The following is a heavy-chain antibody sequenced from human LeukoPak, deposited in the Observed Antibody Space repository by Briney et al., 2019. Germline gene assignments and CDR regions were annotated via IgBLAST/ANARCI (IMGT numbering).Heavy chain of an antibody. CDR2: INHSGST. J-gene: IGHJ6*02. CDR3: ARGFRYCSGGSCYPTPADGIYGMDV. V-gene: IGHV4-34*01. D-gene: IGHD2-15*01. CDR1: GGSFSGYY. Sequence: PSETLSLTCAVYGGSFSGYYWSWIRQPPGKGLEWIGEINHSGSTNYNPSLKSRVTISVDTSKNQFSLKLSSVTAADTAVYYCARGFRYCSGGSCYPTPADGIYGMDVWGQGTTVTVSS.